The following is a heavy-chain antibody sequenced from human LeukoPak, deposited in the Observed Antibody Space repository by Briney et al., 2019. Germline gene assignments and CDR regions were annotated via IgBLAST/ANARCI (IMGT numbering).Heavy chain of an antibody. V-gene: IGHV1-18*01. CDR3: ARDRPNIVVVPAAIPTFYYYYMDV. CDR1: GYTFTSYA. Sequence: ASVKVSCKASGYTFTSYAMNWVRQAPGQGLEWMGWINAYNGNTNYAQKLQGRVTMTTDTSTSTAYMELRSLRSDDTAVYYCARDRPNIVVVPAAIPTFYYYYMDVWGKGTTVTVSS. CDR2: INAYNGNT. J-gene: IGHJ6*03. D-gene: IGHD2-2*02.